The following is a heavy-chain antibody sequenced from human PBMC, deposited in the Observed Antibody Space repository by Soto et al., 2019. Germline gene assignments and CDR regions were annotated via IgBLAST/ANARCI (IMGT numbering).Heavy chain of an antibody. V-gene: IGHV4-39*01. D-gene: IGHD3-3*01. CDR3: AARLPQYYDFWSGYYRGDNWFDP. J-gene: IGHJ5*02. CDR2: IYYSGST. Sequence: QLQLQESGPGLVKPSETLSLTCTVSGGSISSSSYYWGWIRQPPGKGLEWIGSIYYSGSTYYNPSLKGGVTISVDTSKNQCSLKLSSVTAADTAVYYCAARLPQYYDFWSGYYRGDNWFDPWGQGTLVTVSS. CDR1: GGSISSSSYY.